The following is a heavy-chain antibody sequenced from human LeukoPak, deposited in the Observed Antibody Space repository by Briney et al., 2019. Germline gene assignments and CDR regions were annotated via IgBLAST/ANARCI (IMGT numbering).Heavy chain of an antibody. CDR1: GFTFSSYW. CDR2: INSDGSST. CDR3: ARRYSSGWYLGD. J-gene: IGHJ4*02. V-gene: IGHV3-74*01. Sequence: GGSLRLSCAASGFTFSSYWMHWVRQAPGKGLVWVSRINSDGSSTSYADSVKGRFTISRDNAKNTLYLQMNSLRAEDTAVYYCARRYSSGWYLGDWGQGTLVTVSS. D-gene: IGHD6-19*01.